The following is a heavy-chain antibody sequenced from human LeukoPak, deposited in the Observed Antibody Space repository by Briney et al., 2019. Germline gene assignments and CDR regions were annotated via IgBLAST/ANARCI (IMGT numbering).Heavy chain of an antibody. CDR2: ISGSGGST. V-gene: IGHV3-23*01. J-gene: IGHJ3*02. Sequence: PGGSLRLSCAASGFTFSSYAMSWVRQAPGKGLEWVSAISGSGGSTYYADSVKGRFTISRDNSKNTLYLQMNSLRAEDTALYYCARDEGLYDSSGYYWVDAFDIWGQGTMVTVSS. CDR3: ARDEGLYDSSGYYWVDAFDI. D-gene: IGHD3-22*01. CDR1: GFTFSSYA.